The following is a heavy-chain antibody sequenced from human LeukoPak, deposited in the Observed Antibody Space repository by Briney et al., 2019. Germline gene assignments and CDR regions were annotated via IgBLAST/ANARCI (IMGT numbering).Heavy chain of an antibody. CDR3: AREIRMGATTGGAFDI. D-gene: IGHD1-26*01. CDR2: IYHSGST. Sequence: PSETLSLTCTVSGYSISSGYYWGWIRQPPGKGLEWIGSIYHSGSTYYNPSLKSRVTISVDTSKNQFSLKLSSVTAADTAVYYCAREIRMGATTGGAFDIWGQGTMVTVSS. CDR1: GYSISSGYY. J-gene: IGHJ3*02. V-gene: IGHV4-38-2*02.